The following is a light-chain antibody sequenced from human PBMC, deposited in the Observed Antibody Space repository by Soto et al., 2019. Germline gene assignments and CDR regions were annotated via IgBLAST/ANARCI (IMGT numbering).Light chain of an antibody. CDR3: CSYAGSYPYV. Sequence: QSALTQPRSVSGSPGQSITISCTGSTSDVGAYSFASWYQQHPGAAPKLLIHDVNKRPPGVPDRFSASKSGNTASLTISGLQAEDEAYYFCCSYAGSYPYVFGTGTKVTVL. CDR2: DVN. J-gene: IGLJ1*01. CDR1: TSDVGAYSF. V-gene: IGLV2-11*01.